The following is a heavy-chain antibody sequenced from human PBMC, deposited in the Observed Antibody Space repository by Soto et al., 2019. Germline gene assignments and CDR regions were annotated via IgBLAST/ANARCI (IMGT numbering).Heavy chain of an antibody. CDR1: GGSISSSSYY. V-gene: IGHV4-39*01. CDR3: ARTYYGSGSLDY. J-gene: IGHJ4*02. Sequence: QLQLQESGPGLVKPSETLSLTCTVSGGSISSSSYYWGWIRQPPGKGLEWIGSIYYSGSTYYNPSLKSRVTISLDTSKNQFSLKLSSVTAADTAVYYCARTYYGSGSLDYWGQGTLVTVSS. CDR2: IYYSGST. D-gene: IGHD3-10*01.